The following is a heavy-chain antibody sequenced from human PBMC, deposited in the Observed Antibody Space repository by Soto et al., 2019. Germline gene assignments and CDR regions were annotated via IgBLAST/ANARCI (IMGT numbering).Heavy chain of an antibody. J-gene: IGHJ6*02. CDR3: ARSSGHCSGGSCYSGSYYYYGMDV. CDR2: IIPIFGTA. D-gene: IGHD2-15*01. Sequence: QVPLVQSGAEVKKPGSSVKVSCKASGGTFSSYAISWVRQAPGQGLEWMGGIIPIFGTANYAQKFQGRVTITADESTSTAYMELSSLRSEDTAVYYCARSSGHCSGGSCYSGSYYYYGMDVWGQGTTVTVSS. CDR1: GGTFSSYA. V-gene: IGHV1-69*01.